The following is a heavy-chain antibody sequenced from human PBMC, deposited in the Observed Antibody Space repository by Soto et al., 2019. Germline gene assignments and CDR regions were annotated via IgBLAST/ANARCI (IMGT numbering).Heavy chain of an antibody. CDR3: VKFRPAQTVFGYGAFDI. CDR1: KFTMTTSA. D-gene: IGHD3-3*01. J-gene: IGHJ3*02. V-gene: IGHV3-23*01. Sequence: EVQLLESGGGLVQPGGSLRLSCTASKFTMTTSAMSWVRQIPGRGLEWVSAIGGSGGSTYYAESVKGRFTISRDKSKNTLYLQMNSLRADDTAIYYCVKFRPAQTVFGYGAFDIWGQGTVVTVSS. CDR2: IGGSGGST.